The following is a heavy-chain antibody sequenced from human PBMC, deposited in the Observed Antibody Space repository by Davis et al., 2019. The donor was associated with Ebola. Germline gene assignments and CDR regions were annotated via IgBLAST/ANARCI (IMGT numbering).Heavy chain of an antibody. D-gene: IGHD1-1*01. V-gene: IGHV4-59*08. J-gene: IGHJ6*03. Sequence: PSETLSLTCTVSGGSISSHYWSWIRQPPGKGLEWIGYIYYSGSTNYNPSLKSRVTISVDTSKNQFSLKLSSVTAADTAVYYCARGGGTGVFYYYYMDVWGKGTTVTVSS. CDR3: ARGGGTGVFYYYYMDV. CDR2: IYYSGST. CDR1: GGSISSHY.